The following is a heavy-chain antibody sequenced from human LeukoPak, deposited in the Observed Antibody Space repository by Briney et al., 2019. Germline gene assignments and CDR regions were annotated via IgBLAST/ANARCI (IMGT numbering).Heavy chain of an antibody. CDR1: GGSISSGGYS. J-gene: IGHJ6*02. Sequence: PSETLSLTCAVSGGSISSGGYSWSWIRQPPGKGLEWIGYIYHSGSTYYNPSLKSRVTISVDTSKNQFSLKLSSVTAADTAVYYCARHPVLLEWLSDGMDVWGQGTTVTVSS. V-gene: IGHV4-30-2*01. CDR3: ARHPVLLEWLSDGMDV. D-gene: IGHD3-3*01. CDR2: IYHSGST.